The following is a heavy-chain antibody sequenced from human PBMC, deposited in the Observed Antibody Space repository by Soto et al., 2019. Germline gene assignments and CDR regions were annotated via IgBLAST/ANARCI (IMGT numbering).Heavy chain of an antibody. CDR3: ARSSQSSSGYYFFDY. J-gene: IGHJ4*02. Sequence: PTLLNTTQTLTLNGTFSRFSLSTSGICVSSIRQPQGKALEWLALIDWDDDKYYRKSLKTRLTISKDTSKNQVVLTLTNMDPVDTATYYCARSSQSSSGYYFFDYWGQGTMVPVS. CDR2: IDWDDDK. D-gene: IGHD3-22*01. CDR1: RFSLSTSGIC. V-gene: IGHV2-70*01.